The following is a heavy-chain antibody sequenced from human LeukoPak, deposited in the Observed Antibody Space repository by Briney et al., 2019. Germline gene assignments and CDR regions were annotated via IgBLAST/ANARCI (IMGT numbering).Heavy chain of an antibody. Sequence: PGSSLRLSCAASGFTFSSYGMHWVRQAPGKGLEWVAVIWYDGSNKYYADSVKGRFTISRDNSKNTLYLQMNSLRAEDTAVYYCAKDMEQGFWRRTSYYYYYMDFWGKGTTVTVSS. CDR2: IWYDGSNK. J-gene: IGHJ6*03. V-gene: IGHV3-33*06. D-gene: IGHD3-3*01. CDR3: AKDMEQGFWRRTSYYYYYMDF. CDR1: GFTFSSYG.